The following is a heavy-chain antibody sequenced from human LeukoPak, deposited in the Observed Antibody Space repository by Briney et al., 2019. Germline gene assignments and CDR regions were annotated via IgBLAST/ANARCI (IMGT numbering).Heavy chain of an antibody. CDR1: GGSFSGYY. V-gene: IGHV4-34*01. CDR3: ARRGSGSYYNDLMDY. Sequence: SETLSLTCAVYGGSFSGYYWSWFRQPPGKGLDWIGEINHSGSTNYNPSLKSRVTISVDTSKNQFSLKLSSVTAADTAVYYCARRGSGSYYNDLMDYWGQGTLVTVSS. D-gene: IGHD3-10*01. J-gene: IGHJ4*02. CDR2: INHSGST.